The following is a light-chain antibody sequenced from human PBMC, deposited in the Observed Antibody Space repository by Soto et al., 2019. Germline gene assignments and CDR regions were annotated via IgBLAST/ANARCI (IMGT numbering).Light chain of an antibody. CDR3: QSYDSRLSGYVV. CDR2: GNS. CDR1: SSNIGAGYD. J-gene: IGLJ2*01. Sequence: QSVLTQPPSVSGAPGQRVTISCTGSSSNIGAGYDVHWYQQLPGTAPKLLIYGNSNRPSGVPDRFSGSKSGTSASLAITGLQAEDEADYYGQSYDSRLSGYVVFGGGTQLTVL. V-gene: IGLV1-40*01.